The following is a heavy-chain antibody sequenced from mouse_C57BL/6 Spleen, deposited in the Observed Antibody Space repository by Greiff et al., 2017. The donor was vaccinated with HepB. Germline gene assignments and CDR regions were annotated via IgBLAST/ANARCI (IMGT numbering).Heavy chain of an antibody. V-gene: IGHV1-82*01. CDR1: GYAFSSSW. CDR2: IYPGDGDT. Sequence: VQLQQSGPELVKPGASVKISCKASGYAFSSSWMNWVKQRPGKGLEWIGRIYPGDGDTNYNGKFKGKATLTADKSSSTAYMQLSSLTSEDSAVYFCARWDYGKNYAMDYWGQGTSVTVSS. J-gene: IGHJ4*01. CDR3: ARWDYGKNYAMDY. D-gene: IGHD1-1*01.